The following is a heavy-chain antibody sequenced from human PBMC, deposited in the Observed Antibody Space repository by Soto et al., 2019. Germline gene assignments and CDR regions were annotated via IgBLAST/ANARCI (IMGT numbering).Heavy chain of an antibody. CDR3: ARGGDTMVRGVIIFYYYGMDV. Sequence: SSETLSLTCAVSGYSISRGYYWGWIRQSPGKGLEWIGSIYHGETYYNPSLKSRVTISADTSKNQFSLKLSSVTAADTAIYYCARGGDTMVRGVIIFYYYGMDVWGQGTTVTVSS. J-gene: IGHJ6*02. CDR2: IYHGET. V-gene: IGHV4-38-2*01. CDR1: GYSISRGYY. D-gene: IGHD3-10*01.